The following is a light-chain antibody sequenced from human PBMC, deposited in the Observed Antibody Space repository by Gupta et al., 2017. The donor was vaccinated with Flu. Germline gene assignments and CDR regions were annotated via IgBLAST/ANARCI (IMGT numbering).Light chain of an antibody. Sequence: TSSDIGSYNYVSWYQQHPGQAPKLLIYGVTNRPSGVSNRFSASMSGDTASLTISGLQAEDEADYYCSSCTSTSTLVFGGGTKLTVL. CDR2: GVT. J-gene: IGLJ2*01. CDR3: SSCTSTSTLV. V-gene: IGLV2-14*01. CDR1: SSDIGSYNY.